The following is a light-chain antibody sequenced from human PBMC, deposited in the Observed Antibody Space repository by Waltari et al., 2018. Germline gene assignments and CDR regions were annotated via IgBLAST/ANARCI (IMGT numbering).Light chain of an antibody. CDR3: QSYDSSLTAWV. J-gene: IGLJ3*02. Sequence: QSVLTQPPSVSGAPGQTVTISCPGSSSNPGANYDVHRYQQPPGTVPKLLIYLNTNRPSGGPDRISASRSGTSASLAIAGLQAEDEADYYCQSYDSSLTAWVFGGGTKLTVL. CDR1: SSNPGANYD. V-gene: IGLV1-40*01. CDR2: LNT.